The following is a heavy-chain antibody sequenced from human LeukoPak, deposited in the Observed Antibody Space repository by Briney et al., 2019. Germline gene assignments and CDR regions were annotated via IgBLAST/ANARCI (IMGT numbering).Heavy chain of an antibody. Sequence: GGSLRLSCAASGFTFSSYEMNWVRQAPGKGLEWVSYISSSGSTIYYADSVKGGFTISRDNAKNSLYLQMNSLRAEDTAVYYCARVGAGTTFLDYWGQGTLVTVSS. CDR3: ARVGAGTTFLDY. V-gene: IGHV3-48*03. CDR2: ISSSGSTI. CDR1: GFTFSSYE. J-gene: IGHJ4*02. D-gene: IGHD1-1*01.